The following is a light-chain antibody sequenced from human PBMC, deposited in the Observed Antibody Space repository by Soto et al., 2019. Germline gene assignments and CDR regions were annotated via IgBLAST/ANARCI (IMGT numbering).Light chain of an antibody. J-gene: IGLJ1*01. CDR2: DVS. CDR3: SPYSSSSTLCV. V-gene: IGLV2-14*03. CDR1: SSDVGGYNY. Sequence: QSVLTQPASVSGSPGQSITISCTGTSSDVGGYNYVSWYQQYPGKAPRLIIYDVSNRPSGVSNRFSGSKSGNRASLTISGLQAEDEADYYCSPYSSSSTLCVFGTGTKVTVL.